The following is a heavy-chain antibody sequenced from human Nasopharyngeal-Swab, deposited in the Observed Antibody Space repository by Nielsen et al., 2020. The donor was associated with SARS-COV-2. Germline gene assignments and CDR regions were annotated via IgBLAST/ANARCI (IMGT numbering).Heavy chain of an antibody. CDR1: GYTFTSYG. CDR3: ARVGIAVAGHGGLYYYYGMDV. J-gene: IGHJ6*02. CDR2: ISAYNGNT. D-gene: IGHD6-19*01. Sequence: ASVKVSCKASGYTFTSYGISWVRQAPGQGLEWMGRISAYNGNTNYAQKLQGRVTMTTDTSTSTAYMELRSLRSDDTAVYYCARVGIAVAGHGGLYYYYGMDVWGQGTTVTVSS. V-gene: IGHV1-18*04.